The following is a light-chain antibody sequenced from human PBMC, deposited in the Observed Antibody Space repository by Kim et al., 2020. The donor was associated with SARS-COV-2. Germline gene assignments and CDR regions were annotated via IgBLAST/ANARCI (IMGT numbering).Light chain of an antibody. CDR1: SSDVGGYNY. Sequence: QSALTQPASVSGSPGQSITISCTGTSSDVGGYNYVSWYQQHPGKAPKLMIYDVSNRPSGVSSRFSGSKSGNTASLTISGLQAEDESDYYCSSFTSSSTLVFVTGTKVTV. V-gene: IGLV2-14*03. J-gene: IGLJ1*01. CDR3: SSFTSSSTLV. CDR2: DVS.